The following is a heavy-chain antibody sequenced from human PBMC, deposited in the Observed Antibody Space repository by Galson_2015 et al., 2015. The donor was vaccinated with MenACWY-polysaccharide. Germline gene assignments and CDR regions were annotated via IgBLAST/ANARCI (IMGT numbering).Heavy chain of an antibody. CDR3: ARGPGFYCNHNECYSPD. Sequence: SLRLSCAASGFTFNNYWMSWVRQVPGKGPEWVANIKQDGSEKYYVDSVRGRFTISRDNAKSSLYLQMNSLRAEDTAVYYCARGPGFYCNHNECYSPDWGQGTLVTVSS. CDR2: IKQDGSEK. CDR1: GFTFNNYW. D-gene: IGHD2-15*01. V-gene: IGHV3-7*03. J-gene: IGHJ4*02.